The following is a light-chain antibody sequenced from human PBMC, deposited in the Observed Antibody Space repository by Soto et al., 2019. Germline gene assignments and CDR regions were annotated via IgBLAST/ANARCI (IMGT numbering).Light chain of an antibody. CDR3: QQYCSSPPIT. V-gene: IGKV3D-20*01. CDR1: QSVSSSY. J-gene: IGKJ5*01. CDR2: DAS. Sequence: EIVLTQSPATLSLSPGERATLSCGASQSVSSSYLAWYQQKPGLAPRLLIYDASSRATGIPDRFSGSGSGTVFTLTISRLEPEDFAVYYCQQYCSSPPITFGQGTRLEIK.